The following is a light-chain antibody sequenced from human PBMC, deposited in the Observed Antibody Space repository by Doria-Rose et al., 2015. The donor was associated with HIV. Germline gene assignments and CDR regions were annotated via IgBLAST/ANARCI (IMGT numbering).Light chain of an antibody. Sequence: DIRVTQSPESLGMSLGERATLNCKSNQSLLYTSKNYLAWYQQQPGQPPKLLIYWASTRQSVVPARFSGSGSGTDFTLTISSLEAEDVAVYYCQQYYDTPSFGPGTPVDIK. J-gene: IGKJ3*01. CDR1: QSLLYTSKNY. CDR3: QQYYDTPS. V-gene: IGKV4-1*01. CDR2: WAS.